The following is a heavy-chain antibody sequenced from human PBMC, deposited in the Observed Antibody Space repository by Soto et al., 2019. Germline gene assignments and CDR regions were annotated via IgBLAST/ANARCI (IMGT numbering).Heavy chain of an antibody. Sequence: QVQLVQSGAEVKKPGASVKVSCKASGYTFTSYGISWVRQAPGQGLEWMGWISAYNGNTNYAQKLQGRVTMTTDTSPSTAYMELRSLRSDDTAVYYCAREAQQLSRTYYFDYWGQGTLVTVSS. D-gene: IGHD2-2*01. CDR3: AREAQQLSRTYYFDY. CDR2: ISAYNGNT. V-gene: IGHV1-18*01. J-gene: IGHJ4*02. CDR1: GYTFTSYG.